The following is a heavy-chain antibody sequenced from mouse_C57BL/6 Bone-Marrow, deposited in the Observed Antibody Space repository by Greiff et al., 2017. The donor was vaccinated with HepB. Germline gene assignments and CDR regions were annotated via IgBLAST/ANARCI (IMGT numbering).Heavy chain of an antibody. CDR3: ASAEGDCAAWFAY. J-gene: IGHJ3*01. CDR1: GYTFTSYG. D-gene: IGHD2-13*01. CDR2: IYPRSGYT. V-gene: IGHV1-81*01. Sequence: QVQLQQSGAELVRPGASVKLSCKASGYTFTSYGISWVKQRPGQGLEWIGEIYPRSGYTYYNEKFKGKATLTADKSSSTAYMELRSLTSEDSAVSFCASAEGDCAAWFAYWGQGTLVTVSA.